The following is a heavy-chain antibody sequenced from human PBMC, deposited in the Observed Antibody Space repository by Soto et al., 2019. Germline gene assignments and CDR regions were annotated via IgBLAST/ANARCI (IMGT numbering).Heavy chain of an antibody. CDR3: ARSHGSSTSLEIYYYYYYGMDV. V-gene: IGHV1-69*01. CDR1: GGTFSSYA. D-gene: IGHD2-2*01. CDR2: IIPISGTA. J-gene: IGHJ6*02. Sequence: QVQLVQSGAEVQKPGSSVKVSCKASGGTFSSYAISWVRQAPGQGLEWMGGIIPISGTANYAQKFQGRVTITADESTSTAHMELSSLRSEDTAVYYCARSHGSSTSLEIYYYYYYGMDVWGQGTTVTVSS.